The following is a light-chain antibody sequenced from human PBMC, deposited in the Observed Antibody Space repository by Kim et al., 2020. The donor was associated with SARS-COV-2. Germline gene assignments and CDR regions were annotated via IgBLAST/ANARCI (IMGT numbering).Light chain of an antibody. J-gene: IGLJ2*01. V-gene: IGLV3-19*01. Sequence: SSELTQDPAVSAALGQTVRITCQGDSLRSYYATWYQQRPRQAPVLVIYGRNNRPSGIPDRFSGSSSGNTASLTISGAQAEDEADFYCQSRDSGGNVLFGGGTKLTVL. CDR3: QSRDSGGNVL. CDR2: GRN. CDR1: SLRSYY.